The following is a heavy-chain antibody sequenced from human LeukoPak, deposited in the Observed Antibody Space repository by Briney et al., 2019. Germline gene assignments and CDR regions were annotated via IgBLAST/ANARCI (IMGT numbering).Heavy chain of an antibody. CDR3: ARAGMVVTATRQSWYFDL. Sequence: GGSLRLSCAASGFTVSSNYMSWVRQAPGKGLEWVSVIYSGGSTYYADSVKDRFTISRDNSKNTLYLQMNSLRAEDTAVYYCARAGMVVTATRQSWYFDLWGRGTLVTVSS. V-gene: IGHV3-53*01. J-gene: IGHJ2*01. D-gene: IGHD2-21*02. CDR1: GFTVSSNY. CDR2: IYSGGST.